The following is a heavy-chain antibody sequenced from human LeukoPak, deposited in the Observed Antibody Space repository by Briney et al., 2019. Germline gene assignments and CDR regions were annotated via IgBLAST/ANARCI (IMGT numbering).Heavy chain of an antibody. V-gene: IGHV1-69*04. CDR2: IIPILGIA. CDR1: GGTFSSYA. D-gene: IGHD2-2*01. Sequence: SVKVFCRASGGTFSSYAISWVRQAPGQGLEWMGRIIPILGIANYAQKFQGRVTITADKSTSTAYMELSSLRSEDTAVYYCARGPAARETGTFDYWGQGTLVTVSS. CDR3: ARGPAARETGTFDY. J-gene: IGHJ4*02.